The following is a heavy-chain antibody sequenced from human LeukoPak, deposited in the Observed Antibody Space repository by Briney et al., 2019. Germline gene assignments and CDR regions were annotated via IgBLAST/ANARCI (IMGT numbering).Heavy chain of an antibody. CDR3: ARENSSSRLSPGY. V-gene: IGHV4-38-2*02. CDR2: IYHSGST. CDR1: GYSISSGYY. J-gene: IGHJ4*02. D-gene: IGHD6-13*01. Sequence: SETLSLTCAVSGYSISSGYYWGWIRQPPGKGLEWIGSIYHSGSTYYNPSLKSRVTISVDTSKNQFSLKLSSVTAADTAVYYCARENSSSRLSPGYWGQGTLVTVSS.